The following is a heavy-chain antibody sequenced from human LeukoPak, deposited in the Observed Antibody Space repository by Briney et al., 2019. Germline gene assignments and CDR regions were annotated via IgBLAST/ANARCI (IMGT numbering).Heavy chain of an antibody. V-gene: IGHV4-59*01. Sequence: SETLSLTCTVSGGSISSYYWSWIRQPPGKGLEWIGYIYYSGSTNYNPSLKSRVTISVDTSKNQFSLKLSSVTAADTAVYYCARDIAVAGRNWSDPWGQGTLVTVSS. J-gene: IGHJ5*02. CDR3: ARDIAVAGRNWSDP. D-gene: IGHD6-19*01. CDR1: GGSISSYY. CDR2: IYYSGST.